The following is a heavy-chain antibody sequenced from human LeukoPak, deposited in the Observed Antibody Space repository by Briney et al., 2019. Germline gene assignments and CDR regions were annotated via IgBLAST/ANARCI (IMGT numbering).Heavy chain of an antibody. D-gene: IGHD6-19*01. Sequence: PGGSLRLSCAASGFTFSSYAMHWVRQAPGKGLEWVAVISYDGSNKYYADSVKGRFTISRDNSKNTLYLQMNSLRAEDTAVYYCASTNIAVAGYFDYWGRGTLVTVSS. CDR3: ASTNIAVAGYFDY. J-gene: IGHJ4*02. CDR1: GFTFSSYA. V-gene: IGHV3-30-3*01. CDR2: ISYDGSNK.